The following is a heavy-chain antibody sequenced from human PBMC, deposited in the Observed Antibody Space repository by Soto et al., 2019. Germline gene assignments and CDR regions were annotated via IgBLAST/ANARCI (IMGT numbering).Heavy chain of an antibody. CDR1: GGSISSDTYY. CDR3: ARGPGSGWYDY. CDR2: IYYSGST. J-gene: IGHJ4*02. V-gene: IGHV4-31*03. D-gene: IGHD6-19*01. Sequence: QVQLQESGPGLVKPSQTLSLTCTVSGGSISSDTYYWSWIRQHPGKGLEWIGYIYYSGSTYYNPSLKSRVTISVDTPKNQFSLKLSSVTAADTAVYYCARGPGSGWYDYWGQGTLVTVSS.